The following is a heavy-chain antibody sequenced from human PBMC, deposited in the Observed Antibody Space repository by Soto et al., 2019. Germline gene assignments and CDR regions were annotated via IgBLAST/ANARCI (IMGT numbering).Heavy chain of an antibody. D-gene: IGHD3-3*01. V-gene: IGHV1-18*01. J-gene: IGHJ3*02. CDR2: ISAYNGNT. CDR3: ATSITIFGVVTTDAFDI. Sequence: ASVKVSCKASGYTFTSYGISWVRQAPGQGLEWMGWISAYNGNTNYAQKLQGRVTMTTDTSTSTAYMELRSLRSDDTAVYYCATSITIFGVVTTDAFDIWGQGTMVTVSS. CDR1: GYTFTSYG.